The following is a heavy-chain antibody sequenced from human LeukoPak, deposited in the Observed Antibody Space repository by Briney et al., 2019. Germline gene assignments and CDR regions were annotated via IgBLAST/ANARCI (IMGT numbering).Heavy chain of an antibody. CDR3: AKASRQAAVASPLDY. CDR1: GFTFNPYA. D-gene: IGHD6-19*01. CDR2: LGGGGDRT. J-gene: IGHJ4*02. V-gene: IGHV3-23*01. Sequence: GGSLSLSCAASGFTFNPYAMSWVRQAPGKGLEGGAGLGGGGDRTQYADSVKGRFTISRDNSKDTLFLQMNSLRADDTAVYYCAKASRQAAVASPLDYWGRGSRVTVSS.